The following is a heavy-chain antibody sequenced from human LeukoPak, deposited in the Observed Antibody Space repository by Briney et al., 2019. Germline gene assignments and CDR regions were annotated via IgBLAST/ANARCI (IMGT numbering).Heavy chain of an antibody. CDR3: ARDYRFGEPFY. Sequence: ASVTVSCKASGYTFTSYAMHWVRQAPGQRLEWMGWINAGNGNTKYSQKFQGRVTITRDTSASTAYMELSSLRSEDTAVYYCARDYRFGEPFYWGQGTLVTVSS. CDR1: GYTFTSYA. D-gene: IGHD3-10*01. J-gene: IGHJ4*02. CDR2: INAGNGNT. V-gene: IGHV1-3*01.